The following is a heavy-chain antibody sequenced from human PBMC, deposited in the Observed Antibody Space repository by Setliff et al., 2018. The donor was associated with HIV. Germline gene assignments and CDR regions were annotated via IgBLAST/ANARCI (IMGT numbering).Heavy chain of an antibody. CDR2: ISAYNGNA. CDR3: ARGPPIVVVPAALLTFDY. J-gene: IGHJ4*02. CDR1: GYTFPTYA. Sequence: ASVKVSCKASGYTFPTYAITWVRQAPGQGLEWMGWISAYNGNANYAQKLQGRVTMTTDTSTSTAYMELRSLRSDDTAVYYCARGPPIVVVPAALLTFDYWGQGTLVTVSS. V-gene: IGHV1-18*01. D-gene: IGHD2-2*01.